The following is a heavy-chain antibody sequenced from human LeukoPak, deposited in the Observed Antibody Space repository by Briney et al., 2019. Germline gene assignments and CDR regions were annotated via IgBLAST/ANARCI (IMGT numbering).Heavy chain of an antibody. V-gene: IGHV4-39*01. CDR2: LSHRGNT. CDR3: ARHNAPRRVGFDF. CDR1: GDSVSNDFYY. D-gene: IGHD3-10*01. J-gene: IGHJ4*02. Sequence: PSDTLSLTCTVSGDSVSNDFYYWGWIRQTPGKGLEWVACLSHRGNTWYNPSLESRVTISVDTSKNRFSLNFNSVTAADTALYWCARHNAPRRVGFDFWGQGILVTVSS.